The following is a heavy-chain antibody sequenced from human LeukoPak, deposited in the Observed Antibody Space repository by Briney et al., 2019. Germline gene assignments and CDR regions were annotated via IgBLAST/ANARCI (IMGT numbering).Heavy chain of an antibody. CDR3: ASTTYYYDSSGYPGLDY. J-gene: IGHJ4*02. CDR2: INPNSGGT. CDR1: GYTFTAYY. Sequence: ASVKVSCKASGYTFTAYYMHWMRQAPGQGPEWIGWINPNSGGTNSAQKFQGRVTMTSDTSISTAYMELSSLRSDDTAIYYCASTTYYYDSSGYPGLDYWGQGTLVTVSS. D-gene: IGHD3-22*01. V-gene: IGHV1-2*02.